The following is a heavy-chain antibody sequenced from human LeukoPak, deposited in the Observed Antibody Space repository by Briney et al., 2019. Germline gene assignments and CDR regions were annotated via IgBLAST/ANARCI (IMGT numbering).Heavy chain of an antibody. CDR2: IRYDGSSE. J-gene: IGHJ4*02. V-gene: IGHV3-33*01. D-gene: IGHD2-15*01. CDR3: ARYCSGGSCYMGLI. Sequence: PGGSLRLSCAASGFTFSDYGTHWVRQAPGKGLEWVAVIRYDGSSEYYADSVKGRFIISRDNSKNTLYLQMNSLRAEDTAVYYCARYCSGGSCYMGLIWGQGTLVTVSS. CDR1: GFTFSDYG.